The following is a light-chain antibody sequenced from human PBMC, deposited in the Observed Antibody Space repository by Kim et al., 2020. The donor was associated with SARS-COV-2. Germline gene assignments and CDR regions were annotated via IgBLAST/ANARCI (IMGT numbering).Light chain of an antibody. CDR3: SSYTSSSAWV. V-gene: IGLV2-14*01. Sequence: QSALTQPASVSGSPGQSITISCTGSSSDVGRYNYVSWNQQHPGKAPNLMIYDVSQRPSGISNRFSGSKSGNTASLTISGLQAEDEADYYCSSYTSSSAWVFGGGTQLTVL. J-gene: IGLJ3*02. CDR2: DVS. CDR1: SSDVGRYNY.